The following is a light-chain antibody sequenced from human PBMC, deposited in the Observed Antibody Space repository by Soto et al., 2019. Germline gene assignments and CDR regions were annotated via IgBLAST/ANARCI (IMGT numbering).Light chain of an antibody. Sequence: LTQFRSALPLXXGARGTLAXXAXQSVRSSYLAWYQQTPAQPPMLLIYVASIKATRIPNIFSCGGSGADFNLTISRMGPKDFSVNYCQQYGTGRLIAFGQGTMMEIK. J-gene: IGKJ5*01. V-gene: IGKV3-20*01. CDR3: QQYGTGRLIA. CDR2: VAS. CDR1: QSVRSSY.